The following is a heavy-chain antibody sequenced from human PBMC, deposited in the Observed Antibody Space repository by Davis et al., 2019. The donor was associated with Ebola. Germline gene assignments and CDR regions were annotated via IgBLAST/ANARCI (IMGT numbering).Heavy chain of an antibody. D-gene: IGHD1-26*01. CDR2: IRSKANSYAT. CDR3: TSGGSGSYEVDY. J-gene: IGHJ4*02. V-gene: IGHV3-73*01. CDR1: GFPFIGSA. Sequence: PGGSLRLSCAALGFPFIGSAMHWVRQASGKGLEWVDRIRSKANSYATAYAASVKGRFTMARDDCKNTAYLQMNSLKTEDTAVYYCTSGGSGSYEVDYWGQGTLVTVSS.